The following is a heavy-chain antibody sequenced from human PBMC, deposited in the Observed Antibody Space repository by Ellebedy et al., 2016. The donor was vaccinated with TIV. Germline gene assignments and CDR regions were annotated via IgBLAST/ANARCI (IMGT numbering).Heavy chain of an antibody. CDR2: INQVGSGK. J-gene: IGHJ4*02. Sequence: GGSLRLSCAASGFTFSSYWMSWVRQAPGKGLEWVANINQVGSGKYYLDSVKGRFTISRGNAKNSLFLQMNSLRAEDTAVYYCARVVCTGGDCYPGDWGQGTLVTVSS. V-gene: IGHV3-7*01. D-gene: IGHD2-8*02. CDR1: GFTFSSYW. CDR3: ARVVCTGGDCYPGD.